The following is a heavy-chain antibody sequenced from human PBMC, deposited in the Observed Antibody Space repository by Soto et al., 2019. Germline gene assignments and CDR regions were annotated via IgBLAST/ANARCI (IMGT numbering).Heavy chain of an antibody. J-gene: IGHJ5*02. Sequence: SETLSLTCTVSGGSISSYYCSWIRQPPGKGQEWIGYIYYSGSTNYNPSIKSRVTISVDTSKNQFSLKLSSVTAADTAVYYCARTSTIFGEDTNWFDPSGQGTLVTVSS. CDR2: IYYSGST. CDR3: ARTSTIFGEDTNWFDP. V-gene: IGHV4-59*01. CDR1: GGSISSYY. D-gene: IGHD3-3*01.